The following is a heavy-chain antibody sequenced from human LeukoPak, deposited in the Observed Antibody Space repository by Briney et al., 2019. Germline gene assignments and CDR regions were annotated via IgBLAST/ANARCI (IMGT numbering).Heavy chain of an antibody. D-gene: IGHD1-14*01. Sequence: AESLRLSCVASGFTLSDSWMHWVRHAQGKGLVWVSRIRADGITTSYADSVKGRFSISRDNAKNTLYLQMNSLRAEDTAVYYCAKAGYNTDSFAFETWGQGTMVTVSS. CDR1: GFTLSDSW. V-gene: IGHV3-74*01. CDR3: AKAGYNTDSFAFET. CDR2: IRADGITT. J-gene: IGHJ3*02.